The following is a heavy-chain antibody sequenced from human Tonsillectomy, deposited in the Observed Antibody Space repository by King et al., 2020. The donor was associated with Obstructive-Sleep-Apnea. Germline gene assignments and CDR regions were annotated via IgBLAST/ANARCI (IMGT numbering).Heavy chain of an antibody. CDR1: GDSVSSNSAA. CDR2: TYYRSKWYN. Sequence: VQLQQSGPGLVKPSQTLSLICAITGDSVSSNSAAWNWIRQSPSRGLEWLGRTYYRSKWYNDYGVSVKSRITINPDTSKNQFSLQLNSVSPEDTAVYYCARDLVDKNSKSWSNWFDPWGQGTLVTVSS. V-gene: IGHV6-1*01. CDR3: ARDLVDKNSKSWSNWFDP. J-gene: IGHJ5*02. D-gene: IGHD6-13*01.